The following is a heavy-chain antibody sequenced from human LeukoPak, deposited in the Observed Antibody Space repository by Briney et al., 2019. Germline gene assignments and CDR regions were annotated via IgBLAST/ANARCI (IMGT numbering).Heavy chain of an antibody. Sequence: GGSLRLSCAASGFTSSSYSMNWVRQAPGKGLEWVSSINSSSSYIYYADSVKGRFTISRDNAKNSLYLQMNSLRAEDTAVYYCARDATRLVVPAAISDYWGQGTLVTVSS. J-gene: IGHJ4*02. CDR1: GFTSSSYS. D-gene: IGHD2-2*01. CDR3: ARDATRLVVPAAISDY. V-gene: IGHV3-21*01. CDR2: INSSSSYI.